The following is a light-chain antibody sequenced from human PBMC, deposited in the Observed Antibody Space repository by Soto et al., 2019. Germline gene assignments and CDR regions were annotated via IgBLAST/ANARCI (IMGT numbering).Light chain of an antibody. CDR2: GAS. CDR1: QSVGSK. V-gene: IGKV3-20*01. CDR3: QQYGSSFAT. Sequence: PGERATLSCRASQSVGSKLAWYRQTPGQAPRLLIYGASTRATDTPARFSGSGAGTDFTLTISRVEPADFALYYCQQYGSSFATFGQGTQVE. J-gene: IGKJ1*01.